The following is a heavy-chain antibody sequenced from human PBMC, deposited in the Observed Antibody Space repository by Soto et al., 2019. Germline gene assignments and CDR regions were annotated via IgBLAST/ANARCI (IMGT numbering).Heavy chain of an antibody. CDR2: INHSGST. J-gene: IGHJ6*02. CDR3: ARASADYDILTGYYGARYYYYYYGMDV. D-gene: IGHD3-9*01. CDR1: GWSFSGYY. Sequence: XETLSLTCAVYGWSFSGYYWSWIRQPPGRGLEWIGEINHSGSTNYNPSLKSRVTISVDTSKNQFSLKLSSVTAADTAVYYCARASADYDILTGYYGARYYYYYYGMDVWGQGTTVTV. V-gene: IGHV4-34*01.